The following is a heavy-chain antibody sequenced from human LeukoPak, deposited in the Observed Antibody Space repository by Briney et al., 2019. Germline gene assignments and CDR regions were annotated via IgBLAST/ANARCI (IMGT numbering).Heavy chain of an antibody. CDR1: GFTVSSNY. D-gene: IGHD2-2*02. J-gene: IGHJ4*02. CDR3: AKVGGGYQLLYDYFDY. Sequence: PGGSLRLSCAASGFTVSSNYMSWVRQAPGKGLEWVSVIYSGGSTYYADSVKGRFTISRDNSKNTLYLQMNSLRAEDTAVYYCAKVGGGYQLLYDYFDYWGQGTLVTVSS. V-gene: IGHV3-66*01. CDR2: IYSGGST.